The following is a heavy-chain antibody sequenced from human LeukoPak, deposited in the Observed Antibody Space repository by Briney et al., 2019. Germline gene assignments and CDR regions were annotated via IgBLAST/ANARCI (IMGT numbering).Heavy chain of an antibody. CDR2: INHSGST. D-gene: IGHD5-18*01. Sequence: SETLSLTCAVYGGSFSGYYWSWIRQPPGKGLEWIGEINHSGSTNNNPSLKSRVTMSVDTSKNQVSLKLNSVTAADTAVYYCARPTEGGYTYGYFYYYYMDVWGKGTTVTISS. J-gene: IGHJ6*03. V-gene: IGHV4-34*01. CDR3: ARPTEGGYTYGYFYYYYMDV. CDR1: GGSFSGYY.